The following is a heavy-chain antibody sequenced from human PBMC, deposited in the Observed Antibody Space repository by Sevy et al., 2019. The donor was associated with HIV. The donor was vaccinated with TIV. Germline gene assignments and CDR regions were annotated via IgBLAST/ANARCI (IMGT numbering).Heavy chain of an antibody. V-gene: IGHV4-39*01. CDR2: VYYVGNS. Sequence: SDTLSLTCTVSDGSITSSGHYWGWIRQSPGKGLEWIGAVYYVGNSYANPSLTSRVTISADTSKNLFSLSLTSLTAADTAIYYGARVAGGENYDYGIDVWGLGTSVTVSS. CDR3: ARVAGGENYDYGIDV. J-gene: IGHJ6*02. D-gene: IGHD2-21*01. CDR1: DGSITSSGHY.